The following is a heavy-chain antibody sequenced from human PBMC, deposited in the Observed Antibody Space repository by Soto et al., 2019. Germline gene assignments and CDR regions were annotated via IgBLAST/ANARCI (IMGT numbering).Heavy chain of an antibody. D-gene: IGHD3-10*01. CDR3: ARDGLSGGDAFDI. J-gene: IGHJ3*02. CDR2: ITVNGIT. CDR1: GAYVSDFS. V-gene: IGHV4-4*07. Sequence: QVQQLESGPGLVKPWDTLSLTCTVSGAYVSDFSWSWIRQPAGKGLEWIGRITVNGITQYTPSFRSRVTMSMDTSRNQFSLNLSSVTAADTAVYYCARDGLSGGDAFDIWGQGTMVVVSS.